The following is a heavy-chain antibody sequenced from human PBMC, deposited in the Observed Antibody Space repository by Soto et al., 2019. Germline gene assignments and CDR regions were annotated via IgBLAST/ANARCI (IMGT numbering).Heavy chain of an antibody. CDR1: GFTFSNYG. Sequence: EVQLVESGGGLVQPGGSLRLSCAASGFTFSNYGMDWVRQAPGKGLEWVSYISSTSGTIDYADSVKGRFTISRDNAKNSLFLQMNSLRAEDTAVYYCARGGAARPDYWGQGALVTVFS. V-gene: IGHV3-48*01. CDR3: ARGGAARPDY. J-gene: IGHJ4*02. CDR2: ISSTSGTI.